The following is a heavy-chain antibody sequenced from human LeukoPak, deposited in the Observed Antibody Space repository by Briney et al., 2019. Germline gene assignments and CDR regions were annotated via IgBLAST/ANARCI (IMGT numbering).Heavy chain of an antibody. CDR2: INPNSGGT. V-gene: IGHV1-2*04. D-gene: IGHD2-2*02. CDR1: GYTFTGYY. Sequence: ASVKVSCKASGYTFTGYYMHWVRQAPGQGLEWMGWINPNSGGTNYAQKFQGWVTMTRDTSISTAYMELSRLRSDDTAVYYCARFGGYCISTSCYNGGFDYWGQGTLVTVSS. CDR3: ARFGGYCISTSCYNGGFDY. J-gene: IGHJ4*02.